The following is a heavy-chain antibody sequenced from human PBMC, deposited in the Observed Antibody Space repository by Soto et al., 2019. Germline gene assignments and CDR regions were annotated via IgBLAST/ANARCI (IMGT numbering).Heavy chain of an antibody. V-gene: IGHV3-7*04. CDR3: ARAQYYNILTGSYYYFGMDV. D-gene: IGHD3-9*01. CDR1: GFTISDYN. CDR2: IKQDGGEK. Sequence: GGSLRLSCAASGFTISDYNMNRVTQAPGKGLEWVANIKQDGGEKYYVDSVKGRFTISRDNAKNSLYLQMNSLRAEDTAVYYCARAQYYNILTGSYYYFGMDVWGQGTTVTVSS. J-gene: IGHJ6*02.